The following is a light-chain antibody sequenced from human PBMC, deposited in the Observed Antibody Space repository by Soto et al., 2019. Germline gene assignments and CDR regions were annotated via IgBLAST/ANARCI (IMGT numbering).Light chain of an antibody. CDR3: QQYNNWPPIT. CDR2: GAS. J-gene: IGKJ5*01. CDR1: QSVSSS. Sequence: MVVKQSPSAVSVSPGERATLSCRASQSVSSSLAWYQQKPGRSPRLLIYGASTRAIGIPARFSGSGSGTEFTLTISSLQSEDFAVYYCQQYNNWPPITFGQGTRLEIK. V-gene: IGKV3-15*01.